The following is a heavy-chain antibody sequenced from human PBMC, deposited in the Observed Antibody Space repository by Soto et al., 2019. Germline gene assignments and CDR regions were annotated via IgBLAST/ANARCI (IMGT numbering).Heavy chain of an antibody. CDR3: AKSHPITVISLDY. CDR1: GFIFSDYG. D-gene: IGHD3-16*02. V-gene: IGHV3-30*18. J-gene: IGHJ4*02. Sequence: QVQLVESGGGVVQPGSSLRLSCAASGFIFSDYGMHWVRQAPGKGLEWVAVISYDGSDKYFADSVRGRFAISRDNSKNTLYLLMNSLRAEDTAIYYCAKSHPITVISLDYWGQGTLVTVSS. CDR2: ISYDGSDK.